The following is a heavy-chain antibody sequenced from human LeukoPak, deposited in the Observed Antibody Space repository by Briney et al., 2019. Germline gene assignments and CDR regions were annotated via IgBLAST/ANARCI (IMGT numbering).Heavy chain of an antibody. CDR1: GFTFNNYA. CDR2: ISGSGGST. V-gene: IGHV3-23*01. D-gene: IGHD1-26*01. J-gene: IGHJ4*02. CDR3: AKDLLPGTLCVGPTNY. Sequence: GGSLRLSCAASGFTFNNYAMSWVRQAPGKGLEWVSAISGSGGSTYYVDSVKGRFTISRDNAQNTLFLQMNSLRAEDTAIYYCAKDLLPGTLCVGPTNYWGQGTLVTVSS.